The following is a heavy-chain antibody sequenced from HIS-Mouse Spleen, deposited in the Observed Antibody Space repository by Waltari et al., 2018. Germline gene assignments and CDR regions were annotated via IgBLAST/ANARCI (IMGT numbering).Heavy chain of an antibody. Sequence: EVQLLESGGGLVQPGGSLRLSCAASGFTFSSYAMSWVRQAPGKGMEWGSAIRGSGGSTYYADSVKGRFTISRDNSKNTLYLQMNSLRAEDTAVYYCVQNYYGSGSYYYWGQGTLVTVSS. CDR3: VQNYYGSGSYYY. CDR1: GFTFSSYA. V-gene: IGHV3-23*01. J-gene: IGHJ4*02. CDR2: IRGSGGST. D-gene: IGHD3-10*01.